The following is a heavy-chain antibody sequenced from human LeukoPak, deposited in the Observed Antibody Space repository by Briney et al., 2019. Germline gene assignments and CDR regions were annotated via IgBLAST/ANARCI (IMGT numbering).Heavy chain of an antibody. CDR3: ARGKAGRTEFDY. J-gene: IGHJ4*02. CDR1: GFTFSSYA. CDR2: ISYDGSNK. V-gene: IGHV3-30-3*01. D-gene: IGHD2-8*02. Sequence: GGSLRLSCSASGFTFSSYAMHGVRQAPGKGLEWVAVISYDGSNKYYADSVKGRFTISRDNSKNTLYLQMNSLRAEDTAVYYCARGKAGRTEFDYWGQGTLVTVSS.